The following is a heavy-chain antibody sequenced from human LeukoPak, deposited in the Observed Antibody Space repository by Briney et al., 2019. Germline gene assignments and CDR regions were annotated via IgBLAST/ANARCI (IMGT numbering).Heavy chain of an antibody. D-gene: IGHD4-17*01. CDR3: ARDPNGDYIGAFDF. CDR2: IRGSGLTT. V-gene: IGHV3-23*01. CDR1: GFTFSNYA. Sequence: GGSLRLSCAASGFTFSNYALIWVRQGPVKGLERVSAIRGSGLTTFYADSVKGRFTISRDNSRNTLYLQMNSLRAEDTAVYYCARDPNGDYIGAFDFRGQGTKVTVSS. J-gene: IGHJ3*01.